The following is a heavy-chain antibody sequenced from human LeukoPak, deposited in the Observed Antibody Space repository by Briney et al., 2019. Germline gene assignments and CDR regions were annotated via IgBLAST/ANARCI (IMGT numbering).Heavy chain of an antibody. D-gene: IGHD5-24*01. CDR3: ARLGNGYNRYYFEY. Sequence: SQTLFPTRTLVAGSLSSSTYSWGWIRQPPGKGLEWIGHIYYVGSTDYNPSPKSRVPIFRAPSNTQFSLKLRSVTTPDTAAFSCARLGNGYNRYYFEYWGQGSLATVSS. J-gene: IGHJ4*02. V-gene: IGHV4-39*01. CDR1: AGSLSSSTYS. CDR2: IYYVGST.